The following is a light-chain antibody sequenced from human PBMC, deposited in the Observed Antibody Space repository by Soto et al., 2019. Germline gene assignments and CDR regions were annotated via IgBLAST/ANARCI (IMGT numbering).Light chain of an antibody. V-gene: IGKV3D-20*02. CDR3: QQRNSWPPTFT. Sequence: IVLTQSPGTLSLSPGERATLSCRASQSVSSSYLAWYQQKPGQAPRLLIYGASSRATGIPDRFSGSGSGTEFTLTISSLQSEDFAVYYCQQRNSWPPTFTFGQGTRLEIK. J-gene: IGKJ5*01. CDR1: QSVSSSY. CDR2: GAS.